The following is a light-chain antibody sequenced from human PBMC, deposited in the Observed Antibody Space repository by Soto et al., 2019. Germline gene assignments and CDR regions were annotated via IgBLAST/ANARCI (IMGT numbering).Light chain of an antibody. Sequence: EIVMTQSQATLSVSPGERPTLSCRASQSVSSNLAWYQQKPGQAPRLLIYGASTRATGIPARFSGSGSGTDFTLTIISLQSEDFAVYYCQQYNKWPLTFGGGTKVEIK. V-gene: IGKV3-15*01. CDR3: QQYNKWPLT. CDR1: QSVSSN. CDR2: GAS. J-gene: IGKJ4*01.